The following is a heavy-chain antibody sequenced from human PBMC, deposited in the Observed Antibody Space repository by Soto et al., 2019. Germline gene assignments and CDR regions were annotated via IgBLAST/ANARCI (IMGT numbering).Heavy chain of an antibody. CDR2: ISSSSSTI. CDR3: ARVPYSKYYYYYMDV. CDR1: GFTFSSYS. D-gene: IGHD4-4*01. J-gene: IGHJ6*03. V-gene: IGHV3-48*01. Sequence: EVQLVESGGGLVQPGGSLRLSCEGYGFTFSSYSMNWVRQAPGKGLEWVSYISSSSSTIYYADSVKGRFTISRDNAKNSLYLQMNSLRADDTAVYYCARVPYSKYYYYYMDVWGKGTTVTVSS.